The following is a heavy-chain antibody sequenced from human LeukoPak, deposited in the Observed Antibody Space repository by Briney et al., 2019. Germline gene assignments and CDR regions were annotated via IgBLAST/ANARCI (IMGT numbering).Heavy chain of an antibody. D-gene: IGHD3-22*01. CDR2: IYSGGST. CDR3: ARDVGYDSSGYYPYYFDY. V-gene: IGHV3-53*01. CDR1: GFTVSSNY. Sequence: PGGSLRLSCAASGFTVSSNYMSWVRQAPGKGLEWVSVIYSGGSTYYADSVKGRFTISRDNSKNTLYLQMNSLTAEDTAVYYCARDVGYDSSGYYPYYFDYWGQGTLGTVSS. J-gene: IGHJ4*02.